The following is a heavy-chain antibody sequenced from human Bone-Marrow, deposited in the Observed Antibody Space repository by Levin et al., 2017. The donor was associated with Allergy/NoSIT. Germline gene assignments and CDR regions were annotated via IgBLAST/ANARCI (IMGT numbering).Heavy chain of an antibody. Sequence: SQTLSLTCTVSGASISSNDYYWSWIRQPPGKGLEWIGYIYSSGNTHYNPSLKSRVTMSLDASQNQISLKLNSVTAADTAVYCCARDRDYYDSSGYDIVYYGMDVWGQGTTVTVSS. CDR1: GASISSNDYY. D-gene: IGHD3-22*01. V-gene: IGHV4-30-4*01. J-gene: IGHJ6*02. CDR2: IYSSGNT. CDR3: ARDRDYYDSSGYDIVYYGMDV.